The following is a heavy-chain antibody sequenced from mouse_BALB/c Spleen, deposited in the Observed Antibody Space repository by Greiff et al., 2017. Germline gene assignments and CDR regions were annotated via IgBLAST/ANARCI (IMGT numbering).Heavy chain of an antibody. V-gene: IGHV7-3*02. Sequence: EVKLMESGGGLVQPGGSLRLSCATSGFTFTDYYMSWVRQPPGKALEWLGFIRNKANGYTTEYSASVKGRFTISRDNSQSILYLQMNTLRAEDSATYYCARDPHYYAMDYWGQGTSVTVSS. J-gene: IGHJ4*01. CDR1: GFTFTDYY. CDR2: IRNKANGYTT. CDR3: ARDPHYYAMDY.